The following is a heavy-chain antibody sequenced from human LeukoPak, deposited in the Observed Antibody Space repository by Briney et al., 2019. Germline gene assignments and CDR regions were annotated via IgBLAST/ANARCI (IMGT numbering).Heavy chain of an antibody. V-gene: IGHV4-59*12. CDR3: ARRIVVVTANDKSDAFDM. D-gene: IGHD2-15*01. CDR2: IYYTGST. CDR1: GGSIGSYY. Sequence: SSETLSLTCTVSGGSIGSYYWNWIRQTPGEGLEWIGYIYYTGSTKYNPSLKSRVTISLDTSKNQFSLKLTSVTAADTAVYYCARRIVVVTANDKSDAFDMWGQGTVVTVS. J-gene: IGHJ3*02.